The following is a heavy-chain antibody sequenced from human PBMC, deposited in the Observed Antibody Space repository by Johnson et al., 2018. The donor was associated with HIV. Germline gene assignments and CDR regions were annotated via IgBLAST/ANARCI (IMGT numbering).Heavy chain of an antibody. CDR3: ARGGAAMTFWEVHDAFDI. Sequence: QVKLVESGGGVVQPGRSLRLSCAASGFTFSSYAMHWVRQAPGKGLEWVAVISYDGSNKDYADSVKGRFTISRDNSKNTLYLQMNSLRAEDTAVYYCARGGAAMTFWEVHDAFDIWGQGTMVTVSS. J-gene: IGHJ3*02. CDR1: GFTFSSYA. D-gene: IGHD2-2*01. V-gene: IGHV3-30-3*01. CDR2: ISYDGSNK.